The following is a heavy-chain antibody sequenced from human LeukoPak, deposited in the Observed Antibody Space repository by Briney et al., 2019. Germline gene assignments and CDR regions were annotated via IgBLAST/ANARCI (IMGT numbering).Heavy chain of an antibody. D-gene: IGHD6-13*01. CDR1: GFTFSSYS. CDR3: AREKRKQQLVRVGYFDL. CDR2: ISSSSSTI. J-gene: IGHJ2*01. V-gene: IGHV3-48*01. Sequence: GGSLRLSCAASGFTFSSYSTNWVRQAPGKGLEWVSYISSSSSTIYCADSVKGRFTISRDNAKNSLYLQMNSLRAEDTAVYYCAREKRKQQLVRVGYFDLWGRGTLVTVSS.